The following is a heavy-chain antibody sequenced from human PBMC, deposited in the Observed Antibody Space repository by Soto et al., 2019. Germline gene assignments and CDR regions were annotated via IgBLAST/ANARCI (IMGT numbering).Heavy chain of an antibody. V-gene: IGHV3-48*01. Sequence: GGSLRLSCAASGFTFSSYSMNWVRQAPGKGLEWVSYISSSSSTIYYPGSVKGRFTISRDNAKNSLYLQMNSLRAEDTAVYYCASPLGDQLLSYMDVWGKGTTVTVSS. J-gene: IGHJ6*03. CDR2: ISSSSSTI. CDR1: GFTFSSYS. D-gene: IGHD2-2*01. CDR3: ASPLGDQLLSYMDV.